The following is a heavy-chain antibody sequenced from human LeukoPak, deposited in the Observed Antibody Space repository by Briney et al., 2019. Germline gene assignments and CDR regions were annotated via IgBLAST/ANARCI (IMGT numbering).Heavy chain of an antibody. CDR2: IYSSGST. V-gene: IGHV4-59*08. CDR3: ARGPPPASFYNFWSGYYI. CDR1: GGSIGTYY. J-gene: IGHJ4*02. D-gene: IGHD3-3*01. Sequence: PSETLSLTCTVSGGSIGTYYWTWVRQPPGKGLEWIGYIYSSGSTNYNPSLKSRVTISVDTSKNQFSLNLRSVTAADTAVYYCARGPPPASFYNFWSGYYIWGQGTLVTVSS.